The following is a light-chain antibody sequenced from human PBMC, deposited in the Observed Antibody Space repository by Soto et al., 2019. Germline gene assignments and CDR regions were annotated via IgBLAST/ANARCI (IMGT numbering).Light chain of an antibody. CDR1: QSVSSN. V-gene: IGKV3-15*01. CDR2: GAS. Sequence: EIVLTQSPATLSVSPGERATLSCRASQSVSSNLAWYQQKPGQAPRLLIYGASTRATGIPARFSGSGSGTDFTLTISSLEPEDFAVYYCQQYINWPYTFGQGTKVDIK. CDR3: QQYINWPYT. J-gene: IGKJ2*01.